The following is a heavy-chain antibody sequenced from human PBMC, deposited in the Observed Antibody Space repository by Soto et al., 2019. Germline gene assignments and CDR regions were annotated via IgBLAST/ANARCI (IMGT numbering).Heavy chain of an antibody. V-gene: IGHV4-34*01. J-gene: IGHJ4*02. CDR3: ARASGYDRDIDY. CDR2: INHSGST. CDR1: GGSFSGYY. D-gene: IGHD5-12*01. Sequence: SETLSLTCAVYGGSFSGYYWSWIRQPPGKGLEWIGEINHSGSTNYNPSLKSRVTISVDTSKNQFSLKLSSVTAADTAVYYCARASGYDRDIDYWGQGTLVTVSS.